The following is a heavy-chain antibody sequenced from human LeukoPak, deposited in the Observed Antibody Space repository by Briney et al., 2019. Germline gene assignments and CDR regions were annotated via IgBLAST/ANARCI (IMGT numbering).Heavy chain of an antibody. Sequence: ASVKVSCKASGGTFSSYAISWVRQAPGQGLEWMGGIIPIFGTANYAQKFQGRVTITADEFTSTAYMELSSLRSEDTAVYYCARYCSGGSCYPNDDAFDIWGQGTMVTVSS. J-gene: IGHJ3*02. CDR3: ARYCSGGSCYPNDDAFDI. CDR1: GGTFSSYA. D-gene: IGHD2-15*01. CDR2: IIPIFGTA. V-gene: IGHV1-69*13.